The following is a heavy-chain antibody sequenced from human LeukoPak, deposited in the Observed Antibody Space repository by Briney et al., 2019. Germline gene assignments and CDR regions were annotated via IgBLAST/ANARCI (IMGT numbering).Heavy chain of an antibody. CDR1: GGSISSGSYY. CDR3: ASYSGSYNY. CDR2: IYTSGST. D-gene: IGHD1-26*01. J-gene: IGHJ4*02. V-gene: IGHV4-61*02. Sequence: SETLSLTCTVSGGSISSGSYYWSWIRQPAGKGLEWIGRIYTSGSTNYSPSLKSRVTISVDTSKNQFSLKLSSVTAADTAVYYCASYSGSYNYWGQGTLVTVSS.